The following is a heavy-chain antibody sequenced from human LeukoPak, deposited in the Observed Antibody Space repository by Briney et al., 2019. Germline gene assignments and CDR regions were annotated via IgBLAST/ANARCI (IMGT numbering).Heavy chain of an antibody. CDR1: GDSISGYY. D-gene: IGHD2-15*01. V-gene: IGHV4-59*12. CDR3: ARDCSGGSCYSYYGMDV. Sequence: SETLSLTCTVSGDSISGYYWSWIRQPPGKGLEWIGNIYYSGTTNYNPSLKSRVTMSVDTSKNQFSLKLNSVTAADTAVYYCARDCSGGSCYSYYGMDVWGQGTTVTVSS. J-gene: IGHJ6*02. CDR2: IYYSGTT.